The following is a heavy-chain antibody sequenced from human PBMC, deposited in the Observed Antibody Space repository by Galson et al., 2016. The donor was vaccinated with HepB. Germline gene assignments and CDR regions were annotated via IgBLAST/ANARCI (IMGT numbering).Heavy chain of an antibody. CDR3: ARGPPVVPPTYYYYMDV. V-gene: IGHV6-1*01. J-gene: IGHJ6*03. D-gene: IGHD2-2*01. Sequence: CAISGDSVSSNNAGWNWIRQSPSRGLEWLGKTYYWSKWYNDYSVSLKGRITISPDTSKNQFSLHLNSVTPEDTAVYYCARGPPVVPPTYYYYMDVWGEGITVTVSS. CDR2: TYYWSKWYN. CDR1: GDSVSSNNAG.